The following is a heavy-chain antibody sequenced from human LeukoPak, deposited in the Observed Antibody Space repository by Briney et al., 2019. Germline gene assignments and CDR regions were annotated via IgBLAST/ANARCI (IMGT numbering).Heavy chain of an antibody. D-gene: IGHD3-10*01. Sequence: GGSLRLSCVASGFTFNNYAMHWVRQAPGRGLEWVSSISPGGGTTYYADSVKGRFTISRDNSENTLYVEMNSLRAEDTAIYYCAKSRSGSANWALRIFDNWGQGTLVSVSS. CDR3: AKSRSGSANWALRIFDN. J-gene: IGHJ4*02. V-gene: IGHV3-23*01. CDR1: GFTFNNYA. CDR2: ISPGGGTT.